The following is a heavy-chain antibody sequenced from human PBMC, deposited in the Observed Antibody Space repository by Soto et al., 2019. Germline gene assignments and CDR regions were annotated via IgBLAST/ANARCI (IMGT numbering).Heavy chain of an antibody. CDR3: AKEKISTSCCNWFDP. CDR2: ISSSSSYT. D-gene: IGHD2-2*01. CDR1: GLTFSDYY. V-gene: IGHV3-11*05. Sequence: PREALRLSCAASGLTFSDYYMSWIRHAPRKVLEWVSYISSSSSYTNYADSVKGRFTISRDNAKNSLCLQMNSLRAEDTAVYYCAKEKISTSCCNWFDPWGQGT. J-gene: IGHJ5*02.